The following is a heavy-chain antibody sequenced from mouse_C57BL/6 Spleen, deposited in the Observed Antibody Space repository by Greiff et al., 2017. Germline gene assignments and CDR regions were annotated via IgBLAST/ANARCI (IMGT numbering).Heavy chain of an antibody. CDR1: GYTFTSYW. CDR2: LHPNSGST. J-gene: IGHJ3*01. V-gene: IGHV1-64*01. Sequence: QVQLQQPGAELVKPGASVKLSCKASGYTFTSYWMHWVKQRPGQGLGWIGMLHPNSGSTNYNEKVKSKATLTVDKSSRTAYMQLSSLTSEDSAFYYCARSDDYSFAYWGQVTLVTVSA. D-gene: IGHD2-4*01. CDR3: ARSDDYSFAY.